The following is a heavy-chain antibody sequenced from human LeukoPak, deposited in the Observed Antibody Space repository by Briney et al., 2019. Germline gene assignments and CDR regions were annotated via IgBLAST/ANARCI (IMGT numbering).Heavy chain of an antibody. CDR2: ITGSHGRT. J-gene: IGHJ5*02. D-gene: IGHD4-17*01. CDR1: GFTFSSFA. Sequence: GGSLRLSCEASGFTFSSFAMTWVRQAPGKGLEWVSSITGSHGRTYNTDSVKGRFTISRDNSHNTLYLQMNSLRAEDTAVYFCTKDPNGDYVGAFDPWGQGTLVTVSS. V-gene: IGHV3-23*01. CDR3: TKDPNGDYVGAFDP.